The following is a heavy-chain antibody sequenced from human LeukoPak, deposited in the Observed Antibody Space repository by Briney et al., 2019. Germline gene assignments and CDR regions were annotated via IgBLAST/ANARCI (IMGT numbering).Heavy chain of an antibody. D-gene: IGHD4/OR15-4a*01. Sequence: PGGSLRLSCAASGFTFSSYAMHWVRQAPGKGLEWVAVISYDGSNKYYADSVKGRFTISREDSKHTLYLPENDLRAEHAAVFYCTSDYGLYYYYMALWGKGTTVTVS. CDR3: TSDYGLYYYYMAL. V-gene: IGHV3-30-3*01. J-gene: IGHJ6*03. CDR1: GFTFSSYA. CDR2: ISYDGSNK.